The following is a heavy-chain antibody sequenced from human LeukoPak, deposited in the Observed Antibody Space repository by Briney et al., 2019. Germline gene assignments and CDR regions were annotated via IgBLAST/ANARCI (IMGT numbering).Heavy chain of an antibody. Sequence: SETLSLTCAVYGGSFSPYYWSWIRQPPGKGLEWIGEINHSGSTNYNPSLKSRVTVSVDTSKNQFSLRLSSVTAADTAVYYCARGGFYCGGDCYVDYWGQGTLVTVSS. CDR1: GGSFSPYY. CDR3: ARGGFYCGGDCYVDY. J-gene: IGHJ4*02. D-gene: IGHD2-21*02. V-gene: IGHV4-34*01. CDR2: INHSGST.